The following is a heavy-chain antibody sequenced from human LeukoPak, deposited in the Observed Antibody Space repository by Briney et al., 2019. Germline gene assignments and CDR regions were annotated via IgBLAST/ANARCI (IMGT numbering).Heavy chain of an antibody. J-gene: IGHJ4*02. Sequence: SVKVSCRASGGTFSSYAISWVRQAPGQGLEWMERIIPILGIANYAQKFQGRVTITADKSTSTAYMELSSLRSEDTAVYYCATLGYCTNGVCLWGQGTLVTVSS. CDR1: GGTFSSYA. CDR3: ATLGYCTNGVCL. CDR2: IIPILGIA. V-gene: IGHV1-69*04. D-gene: IGHD2-8*01.